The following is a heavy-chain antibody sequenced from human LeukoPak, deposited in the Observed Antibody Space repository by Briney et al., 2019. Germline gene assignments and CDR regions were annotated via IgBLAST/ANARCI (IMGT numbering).Heavy chain of an antibody. CDR3: AREGPGYSYVDY. J-gene: IGHJ4*02. V-gene: IGHV4-4*07. Sequence: PSETLSLTCTVSGGSTSGYYWSWIRQPAGKGLEWIGRIYSNGITNYNPSLKSRVTMSVDTSKNQSSLKLSSVTAADTAVYYCAREGPGYSYVDYWGQGTLVTVSS. D-gene: IGHD5-18*01. CDR1: GGSTSGYY. CDR2: IYSNGIT.